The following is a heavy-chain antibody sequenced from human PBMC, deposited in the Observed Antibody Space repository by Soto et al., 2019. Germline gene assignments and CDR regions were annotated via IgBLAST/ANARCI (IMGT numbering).Heavy chain of an antibody. CDR1: GYTFTSYG. D-gene: IGHD2-2*01. Sequence: VASVKVSCKASGYTFTSYGISWVRQAPGQGLEWMGWISAYNGNTNYAQKLQGRVTMTTDTSTSTAYMELRSLRSDDTAVYYCARDGYCSSTSCYRDGWFDPWGQGTLVTVSS. CDR2: ISAYNGNT. J-gene: IGHJ5*02. V-gene: IGHV1-18*04. CDR3: ARDGYCSSTSCYRDGWFDP.